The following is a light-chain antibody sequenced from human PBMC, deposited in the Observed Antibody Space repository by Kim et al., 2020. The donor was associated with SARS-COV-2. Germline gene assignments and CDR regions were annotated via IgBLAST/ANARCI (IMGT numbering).Light chain of an antibody. CDR1: SSDVGCNNY. Sequence: SVPSSCTGTSSDVGCNNYVSWYQQHPGKAPKFMIYEVSKRPSGVPDRFSGSKSGNTASLTVSGLQAEDEADYYCSSYAGSNNWVFGGGTQLTVL. J-gene: IGLJ3*02. V-gene: IGLV2-8*01. CDR2: EVS. CDR3: SSYAGSNNWV.